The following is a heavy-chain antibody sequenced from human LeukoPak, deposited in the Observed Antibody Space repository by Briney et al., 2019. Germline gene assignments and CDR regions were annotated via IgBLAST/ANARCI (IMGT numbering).Heavy chain of an antibody. CDR3: ASSRYSYGPVDY. V-gene: IGHV4-30-2*01. D-gene: IGHD5-18*01. Sequence: PSQTLSLTCTVSGGSISSGGYYWSWIRQPPGKGLEWIGYIYHSGSTYYNPSLKSRVTISVVRSKNQFSLKLSSVTAADTAVYCCASSRYSYGPVDYWGQGTLVTVSS. CDR2: IYHSGST. J-gene: IGHJ4*02. CDR1: GGSISSGGYY.